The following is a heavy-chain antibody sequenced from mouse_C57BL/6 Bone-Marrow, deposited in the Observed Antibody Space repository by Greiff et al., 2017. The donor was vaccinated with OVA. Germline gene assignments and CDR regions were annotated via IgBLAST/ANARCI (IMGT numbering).Heavy chain of an antibody. CDR1: GYTFTSYW. Sequence: QVQLQQPGAELVRPGTSVKLSCKASGYTFTSYWMHWVKQRPGQGLEWIGVIDPSDSYTNYNQKFKGKATLTVDTSSSTAYMQLSSLTSEDSAVYYCVRMDGDYWYFDVWGTGTTVTVSS. CDR3: VRMDGDYWYFDV. V-gene: IGHV1-59*01. J-gene: IGHJ1*03. D-gene: IGHD2-13*01. CDR2: IDPSDSYT.